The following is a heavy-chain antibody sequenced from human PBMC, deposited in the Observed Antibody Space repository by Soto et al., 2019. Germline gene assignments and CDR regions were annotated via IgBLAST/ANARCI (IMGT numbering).Heavy chain of an antibody. V-gene: IGHV3-33*07. CDR1: ALTCTRWG. CDR3: ARGPTRSDTDMAKWRDYYYYGMVG. D-gene: IGHD5-18*01. Sequence: PLGFRRVDRAASALTCTRWGTYWFRQAPGKGLEWVAVIWYDGINKYYADSVKGRFTISRENYKNTLYLQMNSLRAEDTAVYYCARGPTRSDTDMAKWRDYYYYGMVGWGAGPTVTVS. J-gene: IGHJ6*01. CDR2: IWYDGINK.